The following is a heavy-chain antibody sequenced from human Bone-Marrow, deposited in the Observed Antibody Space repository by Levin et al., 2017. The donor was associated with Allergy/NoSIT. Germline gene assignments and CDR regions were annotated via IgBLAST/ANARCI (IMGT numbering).Heavy chain of an antibody. D-gene: IGHD3-22*01. Sequence: GESLKISCAASGFTFSSYAMSWVRQAPGKGLEWVSAISGSGGSTYYADSVKGRFTISRDNSKNTLYLQMNSLRAEDTAVYYCAKDLGYYYDSSGYFEDYWGQGTLVTVSS. CDR1: GFTFSSYA. CDR3: AKDLGYYYDSSGYFEDY. CDR2: ISGSGGST. J-gene: IGHJ4*02. V-gene: IGHV3-23*01.